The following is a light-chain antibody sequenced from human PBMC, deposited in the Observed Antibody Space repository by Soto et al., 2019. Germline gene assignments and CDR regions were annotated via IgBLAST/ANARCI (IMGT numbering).Light chain of an antibody. CDR3: QQYFTSPLT. J-gene: IGKJ4*01. Sequence: ELVMTQSPGTLSFSPGARATLSCRASQTVSLSYLAWYQQQPGQAPRLLIYGASSRATGIPDRFSGGGSGTDFTLTISRLEPEDFAMYYCQQYFTSPLTFGGGTKVDNK. CDR2: GAS. CDR1: QTVSLSY. V-gene: IGKV3-20*01.